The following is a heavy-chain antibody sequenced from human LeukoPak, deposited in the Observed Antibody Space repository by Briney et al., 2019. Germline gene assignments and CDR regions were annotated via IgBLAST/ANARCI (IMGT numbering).Heavy chain of an antibody. J-gene: IGHJ6*03. Sequence: GGSLRLSCATSGFTFSDHSMDWVRQAPGKGLEWVGRTRNKVNSYTTEYAASVKGRFTISRDDSKNSLYLQMNSLKTEDTAVYYCARAAYSSGFYYYYMDVWGKGTTVTVS. CDR3: ARAAYSSGFYYYYMDV. CDR1: GFTFSDHS. D-gene: IGHD6-25*01. V-gene: IGHV3-72*01. CDR2: TRNKVNSYTT.